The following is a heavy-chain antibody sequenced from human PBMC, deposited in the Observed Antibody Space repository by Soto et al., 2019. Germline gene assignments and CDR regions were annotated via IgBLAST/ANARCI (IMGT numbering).Heavy chain of an antibody. CDR1: GFTFSSYS. CDR2: ISDSGGNT. Sequence: GGSLRLSCAASGFTFSSYSMTWVRQAPGKGLEWVSGISDSGGNTWYADSVKGRFTVSRDNSKNTLFLQMNSRRAEDTAVYFCSKWSGFGDAWGQGTLVTVSS. D-gene: IGHD3-10*01. V-gene: IGHV3-23*01. J-gene: IGHJ5*02. CDR3: SKWSGFGDA.